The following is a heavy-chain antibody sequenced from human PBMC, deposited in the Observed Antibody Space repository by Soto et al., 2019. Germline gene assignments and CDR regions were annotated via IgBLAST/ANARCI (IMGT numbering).Heavy chain of an antibody. V-gene: IGHV2-5*02. Sequence: QITLKESGPTLVKPTQTLTLTCTFSGFSLSTSGVGVGWIRQPPGKALEWLALIYWDDDQRYSPSQKSRLTITKDSPKSQVVLTMTNMDPVDTATYFCARRRARTDYFDYWGQGALVTVSS. CDR3: ARRRARTDYFDY. CDR2: IYWDDDQ. J-gene: IGHJ4*02. CDR1: GFSLSTSGVG.